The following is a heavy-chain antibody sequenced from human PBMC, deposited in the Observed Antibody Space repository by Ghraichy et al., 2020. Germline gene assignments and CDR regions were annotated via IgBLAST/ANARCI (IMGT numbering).Heavy chain of an antibody. CDR1: GFTFSRYA. CDR2: IHHRGAGT. V-gene: IGHV3-23*01. Sequence: GESLNISCAASGFTFSRYAMSWVRQAPGMGLEWVSGIHHRGAGTYYADSVKGRFTISRDNSKNTLYLQMNSLRAEDTAVYYCAKDLSGPIDYYSYYGLDVWGQGTTVTVSS. CDR3: AKDLSGPIDYYSYYGLDV. D-gene: IGHD2/OR15-2a*01. J-gene: IGHJ6*02.